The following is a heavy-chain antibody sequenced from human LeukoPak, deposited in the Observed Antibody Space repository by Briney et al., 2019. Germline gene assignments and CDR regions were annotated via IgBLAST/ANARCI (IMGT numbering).Heavy chain of an antibody. J-gene: IGHJ4*02. CDR2: INAGNGNT. D-gene: IGHD3-22*01. V-gene: IGHV1-3*01. CDR1: GYTFTSYA. Sequence: ASVTVSCTASGYTFTSYAMHWVRQAPGQRLEWMGWINAGNGNTKYSQKFQDRVTITADESTSTAYMELSSLRSEDTAVYYCARGSTYYYDSSGYYSGHYWGQGTLVTVSS. CDR3: ARGSTYYYDSSGYYSGHY.